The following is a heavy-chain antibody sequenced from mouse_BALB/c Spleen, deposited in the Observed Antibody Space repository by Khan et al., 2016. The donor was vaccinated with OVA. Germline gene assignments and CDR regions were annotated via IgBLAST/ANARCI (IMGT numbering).Heavy chain of an antibody. Sequence: LEESGAELMKPGASVKISCKATGYTFSNYWIEWVKQRPGHGLEWIGEILPGTGSTKYNEKFKGKATFTSETSSNTAYMQLSSLTSEDSAVYYCTRPYYADYWGQGTTLTVSS. J-gene: IGHJ2*01. CDR1: GYTFSNYW. CDR2: ILPGTGST. CDR3: TRPYYADY. V-gene: IGHV1-9*01. D-gene: IGHD2-10*01.